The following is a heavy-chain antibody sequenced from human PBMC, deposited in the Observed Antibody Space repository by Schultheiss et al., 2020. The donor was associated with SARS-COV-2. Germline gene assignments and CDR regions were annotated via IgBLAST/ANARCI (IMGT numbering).Heavy chain of an antibody. Sequence: ASVKVSCKASGYTFISYGISWVRQAPGQGLEWMGWIIAYNGNTNYAEKVQGRVTMTTDTSTNTAFLELRSLRSDDTAVYYCARAVLTYYDFWSGYRTDLDYWGQGTLVTVSS. CDR2: IIAYNGNT. CDR3: ARAVLTYYDFWSGYRTDLDY. V-gene: IGHV1-18*01. D-gene: IGHD3-3*01. J-gene: IGHJ4*02. CDR1: GYTFISYG.